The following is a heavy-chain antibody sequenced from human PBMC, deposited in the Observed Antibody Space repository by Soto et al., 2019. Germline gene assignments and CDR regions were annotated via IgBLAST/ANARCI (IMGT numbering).Heavy chain of an antibody. CDR1: GYTFTSYG. V-gene: IGHV1-18*01. J-gene: IGHJ6*02. Sequence: GASVKVSCKASGYTFTSYGISWVRRAPGQGLEWMGWISAYNGNTNYAQKLQGRVTMTTDTSTSTAYMELRSLRSDDTAVYYCARDHYAQQLSGLGMDVWGQGTTVTVSS. CDR3: ARDHYAQQLSGLGMDV. D-gene: IGHD5-18*01. CDR2: ISAYNGNT.